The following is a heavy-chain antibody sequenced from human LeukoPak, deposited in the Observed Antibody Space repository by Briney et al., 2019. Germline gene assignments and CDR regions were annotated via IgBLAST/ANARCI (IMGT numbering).Heavy chain of an antibody. D-gene: IGHD4-11*01. CDR2: INTDGSDT. CDR3: ARDGSVTNGGFDY. V-gene: IGHV3-74*01. J-gene: IGHJ4*02. Sequence: GGSLRLSCAASGFTFSDYWMHWVRQAPGKGLVWVSRINTDGSDTTYADSVKGRFTISRDNAKNTLYLQLNSLRAEDTAVYYCARDGSVTNGGFDYWGQGSLVTVSS. CDR1: GFTFSDYW.